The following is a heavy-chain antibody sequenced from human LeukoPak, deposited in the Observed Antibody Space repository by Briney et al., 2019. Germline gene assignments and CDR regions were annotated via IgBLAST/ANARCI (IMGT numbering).Heavy chain of an antibody. J-gene: IGHJ6*03. CDR1: GGSISSYY. Sequence: SETLSLTCTVSGGSISSYYWSWIRQPPGKGLEWIGYIYTSGSTNYNTSLKSRVTISVDTSKNQFSLKLSSVTAADTAVYYCARQAARMDYYYMDVWGKGTTVTVSS. CDR3: ARQAARMDYYYMDV. CDR2: IYTSGST. V-gene: IGHV4-4*09. D-gene: IGHD5-24*01.